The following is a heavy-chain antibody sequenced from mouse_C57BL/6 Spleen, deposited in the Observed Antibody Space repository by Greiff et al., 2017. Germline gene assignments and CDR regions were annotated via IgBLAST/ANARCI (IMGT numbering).Heavy chain of an antibody. CDR2: ISSSGST. J-gene: IGHJ4*01. CDR1: CYSITNGNHL. V-gene: IGHV3-4*01. D-gene: IGHD3-2*02. CDR3: ARAAQATRGAMDY. Sequence: EVQRVESGPALVKPSQTVSLTCTVTCYSITNGNHLWNLIRQVSGSTLEWIGYISSSGSTDSNPSLKSRISITRDTSKNQLFLQLNSVTTEDIATYYCARAAQATRGAMDYWGQGTSVTVSS.